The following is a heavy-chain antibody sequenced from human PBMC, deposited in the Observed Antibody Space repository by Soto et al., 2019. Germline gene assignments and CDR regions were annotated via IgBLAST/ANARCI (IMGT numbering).Heavy chain of an antibody. CDR3: AKALPDIAVASSFDY. CDR1: GFTFSSYD. V-gene: IGHV3-23*01. Sequence: GGSRRLSCAASGFTFSSYDMSWVRQAPGKGLEWVSAISGSGGSTYYADSVKGRFTISRDNSKNTLYLQMNSLRAEDTAVYYCAKALPDIAVASSFDYWGHGTLVTVSS. D-gene: IGHD6-19*01. CDR2: ISGSGGST. J-gene: IGHJ4*01.